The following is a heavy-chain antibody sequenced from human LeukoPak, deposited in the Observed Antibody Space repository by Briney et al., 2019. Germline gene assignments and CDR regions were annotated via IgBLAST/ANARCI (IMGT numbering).Heavy chain of an antibody. V-gene: IGHV3-30*18. D-gene: IGHD2-15*01. CDR1: GFTFSSYG. CDR2: ISYDGSNK. J-gene: IGHJ4*02. Sequence: PGRSLRLSCAASGFTFSSYGMHWVRQAPGKGLEWVAVISYDGSNKYYADSVKGRFTISRDNSKNTLYLQMNCLRAEDTAVYYCAKDFRFDCSGGSCYPYYFDYWGQGTLVTVSS. CDR3: AKDFRFDCSGGSCYPYYFDY.